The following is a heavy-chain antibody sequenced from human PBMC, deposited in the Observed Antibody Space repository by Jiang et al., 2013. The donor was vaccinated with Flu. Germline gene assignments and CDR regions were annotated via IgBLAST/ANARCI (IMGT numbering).Heavy chain of an antibody. CDR3: ARDSGNSSGWYSHYYYFDY. CDR2: IYYSRERP. Sequence: KGLEWIGYIYYSRERPTTTPPLKSRVTISVDTSKNQXSLKLSSVTAADTAVYYCARDSGNSSGWYSHYYYFDYWGQGTLVTVSS. J-gene: IGHJ4*02. D-gene: IGHD6-19*01. V-gene: IGHV4-59*01.